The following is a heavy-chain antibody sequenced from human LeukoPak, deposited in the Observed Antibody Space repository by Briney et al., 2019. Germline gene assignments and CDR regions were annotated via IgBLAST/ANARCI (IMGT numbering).Heavy chain of an antibody. CDR2: ISSSSSYI. Sequence: KSGGSLRLSCAASGFTFSSYSMNWVRQAPGKGLEWVSSISSSSSYIYYADSVKGRFTISRDNAKNSLYLQMNSLRAEDTAVYYCASPRGLNDAFDIWGQGTMVTVSS. D-gene: IGHD3-16*01. CDR3: ASPRGLNDAFDI. CDR1: GFTFSSYS. J-gene: IGHJ3*02. V-gene: IGHV3-21*01.